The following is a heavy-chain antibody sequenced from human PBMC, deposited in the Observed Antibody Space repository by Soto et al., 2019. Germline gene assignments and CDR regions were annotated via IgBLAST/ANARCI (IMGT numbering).Heavy chain of an antibody. J-gene: IGHJ4*02. CDR1: GGSFSGYY. CDR3: ASGGQTIIPKD. D-gene: IGHD3-9*01. Sequence: QVQLQQWGAGLFKPSETLSLTCAVYGGSFSGYYWSWIRQPPGKGLDWIGEINHSGSTNYNPSLKSRVTISVDTSKNQFSLKLSSVTAADTAVYYCASGGQTIIPKDWGQGTLVTVSS. CDR2: INHSGST. V-gene: IGHV4-34*02.